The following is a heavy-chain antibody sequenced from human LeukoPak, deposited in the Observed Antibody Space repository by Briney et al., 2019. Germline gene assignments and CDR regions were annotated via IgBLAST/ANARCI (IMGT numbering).Heavy chain of an antibody. Sequence: ASVKVSCKASGYTFTSYGISWVRQAPGQGLEWMGWISAYNGNTNYAQKLQGRVTMTTDTSTSTAYMELRSLRSDDTAVYYCARADSSSWSYWFDPWGQGTLVPVSS. J-gene: IGHJ5*02. D-gene: IGHD6-13*01. CDR2: ISAYNGNT. V-gene: IGHV1-18*01. CDR3: ARADSSSWSYWFDP. CDR1: GYTFTSYG.